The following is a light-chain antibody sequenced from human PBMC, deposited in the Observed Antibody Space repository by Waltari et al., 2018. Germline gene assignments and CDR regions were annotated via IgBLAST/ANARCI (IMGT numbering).Light chain of an antibody. J-gene: IGKJ1*01. Sequence: IVMTQSPDTLSVSPGERAALSCRASQSVSSNLAWYQQKPGQAPRLLIYGASTRATGIPARFSGSGSGTEFTLTISSLQSEDFAVYYCQQYNNWPQTFGQGTKVEIK. CDR2: GAS. CDR1: QSVSSN. V-gene: IGKV3-15*01. CDR3: QQYNNWPQT.